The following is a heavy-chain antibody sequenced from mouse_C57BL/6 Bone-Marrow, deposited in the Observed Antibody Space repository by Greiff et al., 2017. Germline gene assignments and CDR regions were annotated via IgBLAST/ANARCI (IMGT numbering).Heavy chain of an antibody. D-gene: IGHD1-1*01. J-gene: IGHJ1*03. CDR2: IYPRSGNT. V-gene: IGHV1-81*01. CDR1: GYTFTSYG. Sequence: QVQLKQSGAELARPGASVKLSCKASGYTFTSYGISWVKQRPGQGLEWIGEIYPRSGNTYYNEKFKGKATLTADKSSSTAYMELRSLTSEDSAVYFCARGIYYYGSSFYWYFDVWGTGTTVTVSS. CDR3: ARGIYYYGSSFYWYFDV.